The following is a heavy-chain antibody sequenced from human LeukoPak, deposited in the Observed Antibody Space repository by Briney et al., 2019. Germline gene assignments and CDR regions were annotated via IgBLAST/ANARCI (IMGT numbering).Heavy chain of an antibody. CDR2: ISHSGYT. J-gene: IGHJ6*02. Sequence: PSETLSLTCTVSGGSIRSYYWNWIRQAPGKGLEWVGFISHSGYTSYSPSLKSRVAISVDTSKNQFSLNLSSVTAADTAVYYCARDLRHDYYYYYGMDVWGQGILVTVSS. CDR1: GGSIRSYY. V-gene: IGHV4-4*09. D-gene: IGHD3-3*01. CDR3: ARDLRHDYYYYYGMDV.